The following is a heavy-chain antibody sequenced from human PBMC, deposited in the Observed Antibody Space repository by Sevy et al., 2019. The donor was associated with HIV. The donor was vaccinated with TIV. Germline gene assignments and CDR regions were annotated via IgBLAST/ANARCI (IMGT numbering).Heavy chain of an antibody. V-gene: IGHV4-39*01. D-gene: IGHD6-19*01. J-gene: IGHJ2*01. CDR3: ATPRGSDWYEGTGGYFDL. CDR1: GGSISRSSYY. CDR2: IYSPGST. Sequence: SETLSLTCTVSGGSISRSSYYWGWIRQPPGKGLEWIGSIYSPGSTSYNPSLKGRVTLSADTSKNQFSLKLDSVSAADTAVYYCATPRGSDWYEGTGGYFDLWGRGALVTVSS.